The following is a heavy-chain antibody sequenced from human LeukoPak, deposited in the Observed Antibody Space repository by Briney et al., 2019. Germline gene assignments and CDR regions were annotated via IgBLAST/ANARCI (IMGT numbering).Heavy chain of an antibody. D-gene: IGHD3-22*01. Sequence: HGASVKVSCTASGGTFSSYAISWVRQAPGQGLEWMGGIIPIFGTANYAQKFQGRVTITADESTSTAYMELSSLRSEDTAVYYCARDGYYDSSGYYEWYYFDYWGQGTLVTVSS. CDR2: IIPIFGTA. V-gene: IGHV1-69*01. CDR3: ARDGYYDSSGYYEWYYFDY. CDR1: GGTFSSYA. J-gene: IGHJ4*02.